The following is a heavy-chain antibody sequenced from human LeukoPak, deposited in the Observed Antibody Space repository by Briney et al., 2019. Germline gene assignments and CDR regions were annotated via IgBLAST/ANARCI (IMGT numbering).Heavy chain of an antibody. D-gene: IGHD3-10*01. V-gene: IGHV4-39*01. CDR1: GGSISSSSYY. CDR3: ARHEEGELLWFGESGPSDLFDY. J-gene: IGHJ4*02. Sequence: KPSETLSLTCTVSGGSISSSSYYWGWIRQPPGKGLEWIGSIYYSGSTYYNPSLKSRVTISVDTSKNQFSLKLSSVTAADTAVYYCARHEEGELLWFGESGPSDLFDYWGQGTLVTVSS. CDR2: IYYSGST.